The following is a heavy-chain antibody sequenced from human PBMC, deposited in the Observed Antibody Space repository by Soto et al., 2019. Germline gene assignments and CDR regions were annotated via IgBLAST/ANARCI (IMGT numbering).Heavy chain of an antibody. CDR2: ISGSGGST. J-gene: IGHJ4*02. CDR3: AKDRIAVAGPGDFLY. CDR1: GLTFSRCA. V-gene: IGHV3-23*01. D-gene: IGHD6-19*01. Sequence: GGSPELSCAASGLTFSRCAMSWARQAPGKGLEWVSVISGSGGSTYYADSVKGRFTISRDNSKNTLYLQMNSLRAEDTAVYYCAKDRIAVAGPGDFLYWGPGTLLSVS.